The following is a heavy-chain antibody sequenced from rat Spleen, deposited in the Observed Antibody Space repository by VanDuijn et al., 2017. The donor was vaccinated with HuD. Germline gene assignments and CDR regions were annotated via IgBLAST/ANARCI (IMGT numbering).Heavy chain of an antibody. CDR3: ARRPYYDGAYYPFAY. V-gene: IGHV5S23*01. J-gene: IGHJ3*01. D-gene: IGHD1-12*02. Sequence: EVRLVESGGGLVQPGRSLKLSCAASGFTFSNYYMAWVRQAPTKGLEWVAYINTGGGNTYYRDSVKGRFTISRDNAKSTLYLQLDSLRSEDTATYFCARRPYYDGAYYPFAYWGQGTLVTVSS. CDR2: INTGGGNT. CDR1: GFTFSNYY.